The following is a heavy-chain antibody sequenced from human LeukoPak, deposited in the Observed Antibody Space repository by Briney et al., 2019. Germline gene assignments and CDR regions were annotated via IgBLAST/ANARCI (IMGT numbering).Heavy chain of an antibody. CDR2: INWNGGST. CDR1: GFTFDDYG. CDR3: ARAGFLEWSNWFDP. V-gene: IGHV3-20*04. J-gene: IGHJ5*02. D-gene: IGHD3-3*01. Sequence: GGSLRLSCAASGFTFDDYGMSWVRQAPGKGLEWVSGINWNGGSTGYADSVKGRFIISRDNAKNSLYLQMNSLRAEDTALYYCARAGFLEWSNWFDPWGQGTLVTVSS.